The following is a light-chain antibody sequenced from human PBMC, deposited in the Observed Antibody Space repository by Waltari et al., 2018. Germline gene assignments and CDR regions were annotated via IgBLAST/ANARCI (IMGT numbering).Light chain of an antibody. Sequence: QSALTPPPSASGSPGQSVTISCPGISIQRPNYNHVSWYQQRPGKAPQLLIYEVNRRPSGVSERFSGSRSGNTASLTVSGLQTEDEAYYFCSSFVGTNDVVFGGGTRLAV. V-gene: IGLV2-8*01. CDR3: SSFVGTNDVV. CDR2: EVN. J-gene: IGLJ3*02. CDR1: SIQRPNYNH.